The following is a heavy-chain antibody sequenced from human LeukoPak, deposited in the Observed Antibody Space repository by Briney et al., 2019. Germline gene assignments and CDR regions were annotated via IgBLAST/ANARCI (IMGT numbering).Heavy chain of an antibody. CDR3: VRDGYYYDSSGYYEPFDY. J-gene: IGHJ4*02. CDR1: GGSISSSSYY. V-gene: IGHV4-39*07. CDR2: IYYSGST. D-gene: IGHD3-22*01. Sequence: SETLSLTCTVSGGSISSSSYYWGWIRQPPGKGLEWIGSIYYSGSTYYNPSLKSRVTISVDTSKNQFSLKLSSVTAADTAVYYCVRDGYYYDSSGYYEPFDYWGQGTLVTVSS.